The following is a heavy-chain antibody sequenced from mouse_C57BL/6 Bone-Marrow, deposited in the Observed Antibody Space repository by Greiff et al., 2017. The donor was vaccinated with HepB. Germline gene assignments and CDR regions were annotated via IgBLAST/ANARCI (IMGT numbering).Heavy chain of an antibody. CDR1: GYTFTSYW. Sequence: VQLQQPGAELVRPGSSVKLSCKASGYTFTSYWMHWVKQRPIQGLEWIGNIDPSDSDTHYNQKFKDKATLTVDKSSSTAYMQLSSLTSEDSAVYYWARGFYDVDYWGQGTTLTVSS. J-gene: IGHJ2*01. CDR3: ARGFYDVDY. V-gene: IGHV1-52*01. CDR2: IDPSDSDT. D-gene: IGHD2-12*01.